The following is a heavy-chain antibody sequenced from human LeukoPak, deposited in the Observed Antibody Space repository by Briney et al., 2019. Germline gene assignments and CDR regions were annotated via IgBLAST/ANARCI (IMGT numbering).Heavy chain of an antibody. CDR1: GFTFSSYA. CDR2: ISYDGSNK. J-gene: IGHJ6*02. V-gene: IGHV3-30-3*01. D-gene: IGHD3-9*01. Sequence: GGSLRLSCAASGFTFSSYAMHWVRQAPGKGLEWVAVISYDGSNKYYADSVKGRFTISRDNSKNTLYLQMNSLRAEDTAVYYCARAGAYYDILTGYYYYYYGMDVWGQGTTVTVSS. CDR3: ARAGAYYDILTGYYYYYYGMDV.